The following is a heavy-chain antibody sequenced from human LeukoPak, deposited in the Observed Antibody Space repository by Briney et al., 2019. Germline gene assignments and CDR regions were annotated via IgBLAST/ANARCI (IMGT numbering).Heavy chain of an antibody. Sequence: PGESLRLSCAASGFTFSDYYMSWIRQAPGNGLEWVSYISSSGSTIYYADSVKGRFTISRDNDKNSLYLQMNSLRAEDTAVYYRARQDTAMVDDYWGQGTLVTVSS. CDR3: ARQDTAMVDDY. V-gene: IGHV3-11*01. J-gene: IGHJ4*02. CDR1: GFTFSDYY. D-gene: IGHD5-18*01. CDR2: ISSSGSTI.